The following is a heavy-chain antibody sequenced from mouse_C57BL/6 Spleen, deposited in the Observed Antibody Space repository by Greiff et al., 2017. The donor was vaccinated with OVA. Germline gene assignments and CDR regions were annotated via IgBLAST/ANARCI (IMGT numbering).Heavy chain of an antibody. D-gene: IGHD1-1*01. CDR2: IYPGDGDT. J-gene: IGHJ4*01. V-gene: IGHV1-82*01. Sequence: VQLQQSGPELVKPGASVKISCKASGYAFSSSWMNWVKQRPGKGLEWIGRIYPGDGDTNYNGKFKGKATLTADKSSSTAYMQLSSLTSEDSAVYFCAREPYYYGYAMDYWGQGTSVTVSS. CDR1: GYAFSSSW. CDR3: AREPYYYGYAMDY.